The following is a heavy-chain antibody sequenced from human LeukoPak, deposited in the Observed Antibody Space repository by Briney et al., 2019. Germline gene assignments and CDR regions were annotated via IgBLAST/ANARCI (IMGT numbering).Heavy chain of an antibody. D-gene: IGHD1-26*01. Sequence: GGSLRLSCAASGFTVSSNYMSWVRQAPGKGLEWVSVIYSGGSTYYADFVKGRFTISRDNSKNTLYLQMNSLRAEDTAVYYCAKDLFFGYSGSYSSSIRPVDYWGQGILVTVSS. J-gene: IGHJ4*02. CDR2: IYSGGST. V-gene: IGHV3-53*05. CDR1: GFTVSSNY. CDR3: AKDLFFGYSGSYSSSIRPVDY.